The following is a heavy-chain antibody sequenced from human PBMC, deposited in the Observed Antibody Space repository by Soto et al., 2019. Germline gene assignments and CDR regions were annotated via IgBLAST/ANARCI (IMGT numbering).Heavy chain of an antibody. CDR3: ARSNSSGWDLNYYYYYYMDV. D-gene: IGHD6-19*01. V-gene: IGHV4-39*01. CDR1: GGSISSSSYY. J-gene: IGHJ6*03. Sequence: QLQLQESGPGLVKPSETLSLTCTVSGGSISSSSYYWGWIRQPPGKGLEWIGSIYYSGSTYYNPSLKSRVTISVDTSKNQFSLKLSSVTAADTAVYYCARSNSSGWDLNYYYYYYMDVWGKGTTVTVSS. CDR2: IYYSGST.